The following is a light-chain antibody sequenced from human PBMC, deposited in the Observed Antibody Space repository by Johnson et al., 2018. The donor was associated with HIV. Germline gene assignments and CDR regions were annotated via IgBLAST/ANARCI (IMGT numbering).Light chain of an antibody. CDR3: DPWAGSLGAQYV. CDR1: SSNIGNNY. CDR2: EKN. Sequence: QSVLTQPPSVSAAPGQKVTISCSGSSSNIGNNYVSWYQQLPGTAPKLLIYEKNKRPSGIPDRFSASKSGTSATLDITGLQTGDEADYYCDPWAGSLGAQYVFGSGTEVTVL. V-gene: IGLV1-51*02. J-gene: IGLJ1*01.